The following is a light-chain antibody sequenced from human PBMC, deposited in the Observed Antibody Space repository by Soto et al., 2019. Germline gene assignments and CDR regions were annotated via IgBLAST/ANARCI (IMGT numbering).Light chain of an antibody. Sequence: MTQSPSTLSASVGDRVTITCRASQSISNWLAWYQQKPGQAPRLLICGASTRATGIPARFSGSGSGTEFTLTISSLQSEDFAVYYCQQYNNWPPWTFGQGTKVEIK. CDR1: QSISNW. V-gene: IGKV3-15*01. CDR2: GAS. CDR3: QQYNNWPPWT. J-gene: IGKJ1*01.